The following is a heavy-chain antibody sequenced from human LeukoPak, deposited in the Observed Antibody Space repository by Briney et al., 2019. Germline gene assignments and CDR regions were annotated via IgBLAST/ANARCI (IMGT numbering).Heavy chain of an antibody. CDR3: ARGQYYDFWSDYYGRDAFDF. CDR1: GGSISSGGYS. Sequence: SETLSLTCAVSGGSISSGGYSWSWIRQPPGKGLEWIGYIYHSGSTNYNPSLKSRVTISADTSKNQFSLKLSSVTAADTAVYYCARGQYYDFWSDYYGRDAFDFWGQGTMVTVSS. D-gene: IGHD3-3*01. CDR2: IYHSGST. V-gene: IGHV4-30-2*01. J-gene: IGHJ3*01.